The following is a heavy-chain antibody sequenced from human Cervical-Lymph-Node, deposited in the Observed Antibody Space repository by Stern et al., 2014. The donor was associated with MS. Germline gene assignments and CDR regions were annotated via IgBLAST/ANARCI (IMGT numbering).Heavy chain of an antibody. CDR1: GGTFSSIE. CDR2: ITPLFGTT. D-gene: IGHD6-13*01. V-gene: IGHV1-69*01. J-gene: IGHJ4*02. CDR3: VRDQGGIAAS. Sequence: QEQLVESGAEVKKPGSSMKVSCKASGGTFSSIEISWVRQAPGQGLEWLGGITPLFGTTNYAPKVQGRVTIIADESTNTVNMELSSLRSEDTAVYYCVRDQGGIAASWGQGTLVTVSS.